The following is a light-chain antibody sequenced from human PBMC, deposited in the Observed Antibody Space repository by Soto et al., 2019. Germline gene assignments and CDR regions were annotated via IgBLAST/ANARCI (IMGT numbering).Light chain of an antibody. CDR3: QSYDSGLYVV. CDR1: SSNFGSSYD. J-gene: IGLJ2*01. Sequence: QAVVTQPPSVSGAPGQRVTISCTGSSSNFGSSYDVHWYRQLPGTAPKLLIYGNNNRPSGVPDRFSGSKSGTSASLAITGLQAEDEADYYCQSYDSGLYVVFGGGTKVTDL. CDR2: GNN. V-gene: IGLV1-40*01.